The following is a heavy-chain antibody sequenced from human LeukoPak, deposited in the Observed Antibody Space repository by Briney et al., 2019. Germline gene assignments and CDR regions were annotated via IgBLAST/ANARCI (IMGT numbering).Heavy chain of an antibody. Sequence: KPSETLSLTCAVYGGSFSGYYWSWIRQPPGKGLEWIGEINHSGSTNYNPSLKSRVTISVDTSKNQFSLKLSSATAADTAVYYCASSEYSSSEFDYWGQGTLVTVSS. V-gene: IGHV4-34*01. CDR2: INHSGST. D-gene: IGHD6-6*01. J-gene: IGHJ4*02. CDR3: ASSEYSSSEFDY. CDR1: GGSFSGYY.